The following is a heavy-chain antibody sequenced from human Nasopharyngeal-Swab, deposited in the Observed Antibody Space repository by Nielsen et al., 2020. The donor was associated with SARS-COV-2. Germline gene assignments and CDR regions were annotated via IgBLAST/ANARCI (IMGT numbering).Heavy chain of an antibody. CDR3: AGLTAMVNRGDYYYGMDV. D-gene: IGHD5-18*01. J-gene: IGHJ6*02. CDR2: INPSGGST. Sequence: ASVKVSCKASGYTFTSYYVHWVRQAPGQGLEWMGIINPSGGSTSYAQKFQGRVTMTRDTSTSTVYMELSSLRSEDTAVYYCAGLTAMVNRGDYYYGMDVWGQGTTVTVSS. V-gene: IGHV1-46*01. CDR1: GYTFTSYY.